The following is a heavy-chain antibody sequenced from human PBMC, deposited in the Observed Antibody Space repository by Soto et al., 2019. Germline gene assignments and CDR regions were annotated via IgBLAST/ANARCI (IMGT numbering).Heavy chain of an antibody. J-gene: IGHJ4*02. D-gene: IGHD3-22*01. Sequence: SETLALTCTVSGGSVSSGSYYWSWIRQPPGKGLEWIGYIYYIGTTNYNPSLKSRVTISVDTSKNQFSLKLSSVTAADTAVYYCARGFRGNHYDSSGYYPFDYWGQGTLVTSPQ. CDR1: GGSVSSGSYY. CDR2: IYYIGTT. V-gene: IGHV4-61*01. CDR3: ARGFRGNHYDSSGYYPFDY.